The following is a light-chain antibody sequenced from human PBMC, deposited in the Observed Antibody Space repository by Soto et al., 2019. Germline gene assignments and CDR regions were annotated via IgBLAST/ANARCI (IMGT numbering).Light chain of an antibody. V-gene: IGKV1-33*01. CDR3: QQHDGRPTMT. J-gene: IGKJ5*01. CDR2: AVS. Sequence: IQLTQSPSSLSASVGETVTITCRASQDIDNSLNWYQHQPGKAPKLLIYAVSFLETGVPSRFSGRGSGTVLSLTINSLQGDDFATYYCQQHDGRPTMTFGQGTRLDTK. CDR1: QDIDNS.